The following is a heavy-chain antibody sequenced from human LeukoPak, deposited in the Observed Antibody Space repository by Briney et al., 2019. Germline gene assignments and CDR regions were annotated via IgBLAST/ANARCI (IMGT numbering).Heavy chain of an antibody. CDR1: GVSFSGYY. D-gene: IGHD2-15*01. J-gene: IGHJ1*01. Sequence: SETLSLTCAVSGVSFSGYYMSWIRQPPGKRLEWVGEINHSGSTNYNPSLKRRLTITVDTSKNNFPPLLSSVTAADTAVYYCARGVVVVVAATGEAEYFQHWGQGTLVTVSS. CDR2: INHSGST. CDR3: ARGVVVVVAATGEAEYFQH. V-gene: IGHV4-34*01.